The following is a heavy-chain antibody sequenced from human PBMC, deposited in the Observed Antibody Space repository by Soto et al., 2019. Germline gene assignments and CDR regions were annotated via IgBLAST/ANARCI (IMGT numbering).Heavy chain of an antibody. Sequence: SETLSLTCAVHGGSFSGYYWSWIRQPPGKGLEWIGEINRSGSTNYNPSLKSRVTISVDTSKNQFSLKLSSVTAADTAVYYCAREGYNWNYDAFDIWGQGTMVTVSS. CDR2: INRSGST. CDR3: AREGYNWNYDAFDI. J-gene: IGHJ3*02. D-gene: IGHD1-7*01. CDR1: GGSFSGYY. V-gene: IGHV4-34*01.